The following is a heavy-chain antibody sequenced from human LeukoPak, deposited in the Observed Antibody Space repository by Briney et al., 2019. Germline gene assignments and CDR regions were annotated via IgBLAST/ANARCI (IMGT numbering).Heavy chain of an antibody. Sequence: GGSLRLSCAASGFPFSSYSMTWVCQAPGKGLEWVANIKPDGTTKFYVDSVKGRFTISRDNALNSLYLQMDSLRAEDTAIYYCARSIPYGTTWYGRSDYWGQGTLVTVTS. D-gene: IGHD6-13*01. J-gene: IGHJ4*02. V-gene: IGHV3-7*03. CDR1: GFPFSSYS. CDR3: ARSIPYGTTWYGRSDY. CDR2: IKPDGTTK.